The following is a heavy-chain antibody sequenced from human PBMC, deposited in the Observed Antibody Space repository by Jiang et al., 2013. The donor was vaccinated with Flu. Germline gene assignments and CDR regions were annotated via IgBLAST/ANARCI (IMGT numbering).Heavy chain of an antibody. D-gene: IGHD1-14*01. Sequence: LLKPSETLSLTCAVYGGSFSGYYWSWIRQPPGKGLEWIGEINHSGSTNYNPSLKSRVTISVDTSKNQFSLKLSSVTAADTAVYYCARVYNRHLAVYRKGGFDPWGQGTLVTVSS. CDR2: INHSGST. CDR1: GGSFSGYY. V-gene: IGHV4-34*01. CDR3: ARVYNRHLAVYRKGGFDP. J-gene: IGHJ5*02.